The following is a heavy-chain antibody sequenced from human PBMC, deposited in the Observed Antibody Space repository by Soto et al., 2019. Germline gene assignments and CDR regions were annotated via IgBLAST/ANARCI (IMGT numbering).Heavy chain of an antibody. Sequence: HPGGSLRLSCAASGFTFTNYAMTWVRQAPGKGLECVSSISGSGGSTHHADSVQGRFTISRDNSKNTLYLHMYSLRAEDTAVYYCAKPWPPYCSGGSCYLDYWGQGTLVTVSS. V-gene: IGHV3-23*01. CDR2: ISGSGGST. D-gene: IGHD2-15*01. CDR1: GFTFTNYA. CDR3: AKPWPPYCSGGSCYLDY. J-gene: IGHJ4*02.